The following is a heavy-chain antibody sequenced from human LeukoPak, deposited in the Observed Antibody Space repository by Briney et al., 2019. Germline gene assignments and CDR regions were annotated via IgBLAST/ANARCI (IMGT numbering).Heavy chain of an antibody. CDR3: ARDQRNYDSSGNYYYYGMDV. V-gene: IGHV3-48*03. D-gene: IGHD3-22*01. CDR2: ISSSGSTI. CDR1: GFTFSSYE. J-gene: IGHJ6*02. Sequence: PGGSLRLSCAASGFTFSSYEMNWVRQAPGKGLEWVSYISSSGSTIYYADSVKGRFTISRDNAKNSLYLQMNSLRAEDTAVYYCARDQRNYDSSGNYYYYGMDVWGQGTTVTVS.